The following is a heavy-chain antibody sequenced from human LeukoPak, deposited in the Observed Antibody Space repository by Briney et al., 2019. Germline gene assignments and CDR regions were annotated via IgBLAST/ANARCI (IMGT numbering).Heavy chain of an antibody. CDR1: GGSFSGYY. V-gene: IGHV4-34*01. Sequence: PSETLSLTCAVYGGSFSGYYWSWIRQPPGKGLEWIGEINHSGSTNYNPSLKSRVTISVDTSKNQFSLKLSSVTAADTAVYYCARGNTVTTAIWAFDIWGQGTMVTVSS. J-gene: IGHJ3*02. D-gene: IGHD4-17*01. CDR3: ARGNTVTTAIWAFDI. CDR2: INHSGST.